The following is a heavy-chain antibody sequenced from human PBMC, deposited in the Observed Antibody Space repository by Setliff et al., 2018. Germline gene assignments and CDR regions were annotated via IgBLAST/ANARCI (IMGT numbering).Heavy chain of an antibody. V-gene: IGHV3-21*06. Sequence: GGSLRLPCVASGFTFNNFAFNWVRQAPGKGLEWVSSISSRSTYIYYADSVKGRFTISRDNANNSLYLQMNSLRAEDTAMYYCARFACNGGSCYLSASDHWGQGALVTVSS. CDR2: ISSRSTYI. CDR3: ARFACNGGSCYLSASDH. CDR1: GFTFNNFA. D-gene: IGHD2-15*01. J-gene: IGHJ4*02.